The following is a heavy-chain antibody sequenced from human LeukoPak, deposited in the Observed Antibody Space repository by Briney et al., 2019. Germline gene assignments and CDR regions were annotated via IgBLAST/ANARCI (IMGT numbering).Heavy chain of an antibody. Sequence: PGGSLRLSCAASGFTFSSYNMNWVRQAPGKGLEWVSYISSSGSTIYYADSVKGRFTISRDNAKNSLYLQMNSLRAEDTAVYYCARDRMVRGVRGDYWGQGTLVAASS. D-gene: IGHD3-10*01. CDR3: ARDRMVRGVRGDY. CDR1: GFTFSSYN. CDR2: ISSSGSTI. J-gene: IGHJ4*02. V-gene: IGHV3-48*03.